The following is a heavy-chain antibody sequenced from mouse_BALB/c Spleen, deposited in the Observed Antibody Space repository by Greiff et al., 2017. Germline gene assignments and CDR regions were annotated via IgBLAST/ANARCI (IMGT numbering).Heavy chain of an antibody. CDR1: GYSFTGYF. Sequence: VQLQQPGAELVKPGASVKMSCKASGYSFTGYFMNWVMQSHGKSLEWIGRINPYNGDTFYNQKFKGKATLTVDKSSSTAHMELRSLASEDSAVYYCAREGDGYLDYWGQGTTLTVSS. CDR3: AREGDGYLDY. J-gene: IGHJ2*01. V-gene: IGHV1-20*02. D-gene: IGHD2-3*01. CDR2: INPYNGDT.